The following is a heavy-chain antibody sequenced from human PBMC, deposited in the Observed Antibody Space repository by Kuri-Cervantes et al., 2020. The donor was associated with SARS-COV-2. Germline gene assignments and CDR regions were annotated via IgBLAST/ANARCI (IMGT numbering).Heavy chain of an antibody. J-gene: IGHJ5*02. Sequence: GGSLRLSCAASGFSFDDYAMHWVRQVPGQGLEWVSRISWNGGSIGYAVSVKGRFTISRDNAKNTLYLQMNSLRAEDTAVYYCARGYYDILTGYDNWFDPWGQGTLVTVSS. D-gene: IGHD3-9*01. CDR3: ARGYYDILTGYDNWFDP. CDR1: GFSFDDYA. CDR2: ISWNGGSI. V-gene: IGHV3-9*01.